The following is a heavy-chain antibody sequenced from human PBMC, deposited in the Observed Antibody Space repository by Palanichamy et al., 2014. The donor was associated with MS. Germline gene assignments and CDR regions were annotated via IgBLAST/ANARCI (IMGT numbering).Heavy chain of an antibody. CDR1: EFTFSTYW. J-gene: IGHJ4*02. Sequence: EVQLVESGGGLVQPGGSLRLSCAASEFTFSTYWMTWARQAPGKGLEWVANINQDGSEKYYVDSVKGRFTISRDNAKNSVYLQISSLRAEDTAVYYCARDKERGDSYFDSRGQGTLVTVSS. V-gene: IGHV3-7*03. D-gene: IGHD1-1*01. CDR2: INQDGSEK. CDR3: ARDKERGDSYFDS.